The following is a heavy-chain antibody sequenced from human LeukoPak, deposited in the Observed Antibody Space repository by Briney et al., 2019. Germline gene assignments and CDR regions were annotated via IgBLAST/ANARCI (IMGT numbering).Heavy chain of an antibody. CDR2: ISSSSSGI. J-gene: IGHJ4*02. CDR3: AKSQAGRY. CDR1: GFTLSSYS. Sequence: GGSLRLSCAASGFTLSSYSMNWVRQAPGKGLEWVSHISSSSSGIYYADSVKGRFTISRDNSKNTLYLQMNSLRAEDTAVYYCAKSQAGRYWGQGTLVTVSS. D-gene: IGHD6-13*01. V-gene: IGHV3-48*01.